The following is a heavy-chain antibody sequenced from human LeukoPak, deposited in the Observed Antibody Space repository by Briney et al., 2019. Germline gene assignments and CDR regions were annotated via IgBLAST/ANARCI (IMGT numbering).Heavy chain of an antibody. V-gene: IGHV1-46*01. CDR1: GYTFTSYY. D-gene: IGHD5-12*01. J-gene: IGHJ4*02. CDR2: VNPSGGST. CDR3: ARDLMDIPYRFDY. Sequence: ASVKVSCKASGYTFTSYYMHWVRQAPGQGLEWMGIVNPSGGSTSYAQKFQGRVTMTRDMSTSTVYMELSSLRSEDTAVYYCARDLMDIPYRFDYWGQGTLVIVSS.